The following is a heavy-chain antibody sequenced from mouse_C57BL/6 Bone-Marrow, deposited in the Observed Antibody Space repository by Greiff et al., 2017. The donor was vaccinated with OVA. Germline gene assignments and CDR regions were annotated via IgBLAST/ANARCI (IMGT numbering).Heavy chain of an antibody. Sequence: QVHVKQPGTELVKPGASVKLSCKASGYTFTSYWMHWVKQRPGQGLEWIGNINPSNGGTNYNEKFKSKATLTVDKSSSTAYMQLSSLTSEDSAVYYCVGPYYYGTKYYFDYWGQGTTLTVSS. J-gene: IGHJ2*01. V-gene: IGHV1-53*01. CDR3: VGPYYYGTKYYFDY. D-gene: IGHD1-1*01. CDR2: INPSNGGT. CDR1: GYTFTSYW.